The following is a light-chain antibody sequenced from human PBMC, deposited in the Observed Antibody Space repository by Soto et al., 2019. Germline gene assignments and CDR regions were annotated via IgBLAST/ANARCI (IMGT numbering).Light chain of an antibody. CDR3: AAWDDSLNGVV. Sequence: QSVLTQPPSASGTPGQRVTISCSGSSSNLGSNTVNWYQQLPGTAPKVLIYSNNRRPSGVPDRFSGSKSGTSGSLAISGLQSEDEADYYCAAWDDSLNGVVIGGGTKLTVL. CDR1: SSNLGSNT. CDR2: SNN. J-gene: IGLJ2*01. V-gene: IGLV1-44*01.